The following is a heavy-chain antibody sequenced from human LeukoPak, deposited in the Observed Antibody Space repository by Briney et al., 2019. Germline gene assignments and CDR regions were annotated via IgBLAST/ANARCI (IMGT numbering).Heavy chain of an antibody. CDR2: ISGSGGST. D-gene: IGHD4-23*01. J-gene: IGHJ3*02. CDR1: GFTFGSYA. CDR3: ARALLRWLSRGAFDI. V-gene: IGHV3-23*01. Sequence: GGSLRLSCTASGFTFGSYAMSWVRQAPGKGLEWVSAISGSGGSTYYADSVKGRFTISRDNSKNTLYLQMNSLRAEDTAVYYCARALLRWLSRGAFDIWGQGTMVTVSS.